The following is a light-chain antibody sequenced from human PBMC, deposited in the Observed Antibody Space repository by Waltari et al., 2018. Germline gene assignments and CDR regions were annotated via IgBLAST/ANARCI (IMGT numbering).Light chain of an antibody. Sequence: QSALTQPASVSGSPGQSITISCTAPSSYVGNYKRVPWYQPHPGKAPKLMIYAVSKRPSGVSDRFSGSKSGDMASLTISGLQPEDEAEYFCSSYAGSSKGVFGGGTKVTVL. J-gene: IGLJ2*01. V-gene: IGLV2-23*02. CDR3: SSYAGSSKGV. CDR2: AVS. CDR1: SSYVGNYKR.